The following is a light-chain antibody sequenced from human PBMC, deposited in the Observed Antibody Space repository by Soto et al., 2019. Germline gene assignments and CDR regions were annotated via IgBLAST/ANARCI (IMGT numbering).Light chain of an antibody. CDR1: SSDIGGYNY. V-gene: IGLV2-14*01. CDR3: SSHTSRSTWV. Sequence: QSALTQPASVSGSPGQSITISCTGTSSDIGGYNYVSWFQQHPGKDPKLMIYDVSNRPSGVSDRFSGSKSGNTASLTISGLQAEDVADYYCSSHTSRSTWVFGGGTMLTVL. J-gene: IGLJ3*02. CDR2: DVS.